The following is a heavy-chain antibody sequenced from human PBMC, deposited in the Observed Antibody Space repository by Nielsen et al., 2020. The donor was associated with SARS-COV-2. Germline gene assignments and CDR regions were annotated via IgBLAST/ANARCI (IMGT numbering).Heavy chain of an antibody. CDR3: ATWGTYGDLDAFHF. CDR1: GFTFRDTW. Sequence: GGSLRLSCAASGFTFRDTWMSWVRQAPGKGLEWVSGISSSGSKTHDADSAKGRFIISRDNSKNTLYLQMNSLRAEDTAVYYCATWGTYGDLDAFHFWGQGTMVTVSS. D-gene: IGHD4-17*01. CDR2: ISSSGSKT. J-gene: IGHJ3*01. V-gene: IGHV3-23*01.